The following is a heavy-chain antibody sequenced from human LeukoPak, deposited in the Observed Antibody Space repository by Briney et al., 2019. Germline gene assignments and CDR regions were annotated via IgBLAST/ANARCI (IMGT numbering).Heavy chain of an antibody. J-gene: IGHJ6*03. Sequence: SETLSLTCTVSGGSISSSSYYWGWIRQPPGKGLEWIGYIYYSGSTNYNPSLKSRVTISVDTSKNQFSLKLSSVTAADTAVYYCARDSGGSSWAFPYYYYYYMDVWGKGTTVTISS. CDR3: ARDSGGSSWAFPYYYYYYMDV. V-gene: IGHV4-61*01. D-gene: IGHD6-13*01. CDR1: GGSISSSSYY. CDR2: IYYSGST.